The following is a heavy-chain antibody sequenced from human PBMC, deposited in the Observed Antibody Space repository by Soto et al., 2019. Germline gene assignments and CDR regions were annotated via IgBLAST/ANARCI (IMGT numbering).Heavy chain of an antibody. Sequence: SETQSLTCAVAGGSISSSNLWSWVRQPPGKGLEWIGEIYHSGSTNYNPSLKSRVTISVDKSKNQFSLKLSSVTAADTAVYYCARGGNYDILTGFPYYFDYWGQGTLVTVSS. D-gene: IGHD3-9*01. CDR2: IYHSGST. J-gene: IGHJ4*02. V-gene: IGHV4-4*02. CDR3: ARGGNYDILTGFPYYFDY. CDR1: GGSISSSNL.